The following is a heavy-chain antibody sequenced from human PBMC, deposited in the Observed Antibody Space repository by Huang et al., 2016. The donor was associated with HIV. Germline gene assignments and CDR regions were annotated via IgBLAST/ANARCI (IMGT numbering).Heavy chain of an antibody. CDR3: VRDPRIQSWLNYFDY. Sequence: EVQLVESGGGLVQPGGSLRLSCAASGFTFSSYWMHWVRQAPGKGLVWVSSINRDGSSSGYADSVKGRFTISRDNAKNTPYLQMNSLRAEDTAVYYCVRDPRIQSWLNYFDYWGQGTLVSVSS. J-gene: IGHJ4*02. D-gene: IGHD3-22*01. CDR1: GFTFSSYW. CDR2: INRDGSSS. V-gene: IGHV3-74*01.